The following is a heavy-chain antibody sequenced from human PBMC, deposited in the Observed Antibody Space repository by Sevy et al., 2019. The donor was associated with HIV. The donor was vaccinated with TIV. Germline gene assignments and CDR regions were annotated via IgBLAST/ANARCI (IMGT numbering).Heavy chain of an antibody. J-gene: IGHJ6*02. V-gene: IGHV4-59*08. CDR1: GGSISGYC. Sequence: SETLSLTCTVSGGSISGYCWNWIRQPPGKGLEWIGYMYSSASTDYNPSLRSRVTISVDPSKNQFSLKLTSVTAADTAVYYCARQTVIHDILSGWNYYGVDVWGQGTTVTVSS. D-gene: IGHD3-9*01. CDR2: MYSSAST. CDR3: ARQTVIHDILSGWNYYGVDV.